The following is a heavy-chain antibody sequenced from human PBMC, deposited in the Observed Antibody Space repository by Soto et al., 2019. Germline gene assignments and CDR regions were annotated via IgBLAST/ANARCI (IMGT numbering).Heavy chain of an antibody. Sequence: EVQLVESGGGLVQPGGSLRLSCVVFGLAFSTYWMSWVGQAPGKGLEVVANINQDGSASYYGDSVKCRFTISRDNAKNSLYRHLTSLRGDDPAVYSCARHARECNSRGCATWRKGTLVTVSS. V-gene: IGHV3-7*01. CDR2: INQDGSAS. J-gene: IGHJ5*02. CDR3: ARHARECNSRGCAT. D-gene: IGHD6-25*01. CDR1: GLAFSTYW.